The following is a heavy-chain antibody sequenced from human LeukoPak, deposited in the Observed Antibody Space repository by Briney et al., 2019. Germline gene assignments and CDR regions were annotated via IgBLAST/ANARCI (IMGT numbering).Heavy chain of an antibody. D-gene: IGHD3-22*01. V-gene: IGHV3-23*01. CDR1: GFTFSSYA. CDR2: ISGSGGST. J-gene: IGHJ4*02. CDR3: AKASAMIVVVSKYFDY. Sequence: GGSLRLSCAASGFTFSSYAMSWVRQAPGKGLEWVAAISGSGGSTYYADSVKGRFTISRDNSKNTLYLQMNSLRAEDTAVYYCAKASAMIVVVSKYFDYWGQGTLVTVSS.